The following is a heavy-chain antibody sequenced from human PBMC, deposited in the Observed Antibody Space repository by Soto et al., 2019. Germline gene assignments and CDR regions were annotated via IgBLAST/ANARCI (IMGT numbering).Heavy chain of an antibody. CDR1: GGSITSFY. V-gene: IGHV4-59*01. J-gene: IGHJ4*02. D-gene: IGHD6-19*01. CDR2: ISYTGST. CDR3: AREGNGWYYSDF. Sequence: SETLSLTCTVSGGSITSFYWSWIRQTQGKGLEWIGHISYTGSTNYNPSLKSRVTIAVDTSKNQFSLNLTSVTAADTAVYYCAREGNGWYYSDFWGQGSLVTVSS.